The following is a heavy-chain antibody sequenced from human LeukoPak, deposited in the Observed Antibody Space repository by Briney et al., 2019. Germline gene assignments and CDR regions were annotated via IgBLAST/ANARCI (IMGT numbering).Heavy chain of an antibody. J-gene: IGHJ4*02. D-gene: IGHD1-14*01. CDR3: TRDSTTFRFGY. CDR2: IKTDGSEK. V-gene: IGHV3-7*03. CDR1: GFTFSNYW. Sequence: GGSLRLSCEGSGFTFSNYWMSWVRQAPGKGLEWVANIKTDGSEKYYVDSVKGRFTISRDNAKNSLYLQMNSLRAEDTAVYYCTRDSTTFRFGYWGQGTLVTVSS.